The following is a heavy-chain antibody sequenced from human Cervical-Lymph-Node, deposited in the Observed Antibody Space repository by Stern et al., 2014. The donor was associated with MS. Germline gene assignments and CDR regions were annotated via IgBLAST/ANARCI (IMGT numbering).Heavy chain of an antibody. CDR3: ARKSLSMDHYFDS. Sequence: VQLVESGPGLVKPSATLSLTCTVSGASISSYYWNWIRQPPGQGLEWIGYIYYAWTTNYNPSLKGRVAISLDTSKNQFSLILRSVSAADTAVYYCARKSLSMDHYFDSWGQGTLVTVSS. D-gene: IGHD2-2*03. CDR2: IYYAWTT. CDR1: GASISSYY. J-gene: IGHJ4*02. V-gene: IGHV4-59*01.